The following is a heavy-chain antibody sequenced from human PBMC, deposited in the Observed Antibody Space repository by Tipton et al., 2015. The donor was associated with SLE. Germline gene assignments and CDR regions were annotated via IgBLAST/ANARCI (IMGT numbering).Heavy chain of an antibody. CDR2: ISGYNLKT. D-gene: IGHD3-3*01. V-gene: IGHV1-18*01. J-gene: IGHJ4*02. Sequence: QLVQSGAEVKKPGASVKVSCKASGYSFTSYGITWVRQAPGQGLEWMGWISGYNLKTEYAQTFQGRVTMTIDTFTNTAHMELRSLRSDDTAVYYCARGNYDFWSGYYRVYYFDYWGQGSLVTVSS. CDR3: ARGNYDFWSGYYRVYYFDY. CDR1: GYSFTSYG.